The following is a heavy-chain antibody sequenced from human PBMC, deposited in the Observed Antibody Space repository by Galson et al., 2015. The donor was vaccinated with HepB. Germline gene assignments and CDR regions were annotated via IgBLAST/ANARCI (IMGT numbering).Heavy chain of an antibody. Sequence: QSGAEVKKPGESLRISCKGSGYSFTSYWISWVRQMPGKGLEWMGRIDPSDSYTNYSPSFQGHVTISADKSISTAYLQWSSLKASDTAMYYCAVGARWKDYFDYWGQGTLVTVSS. V-gene: IGHV5-10-1*01. CDR3: AVGARWKDYFDY. CDR2: IDPSDSYT. D-gene: IGHD1-26*01. J-gene: IGHJ4*02. CDR1: GYSFTSYW.